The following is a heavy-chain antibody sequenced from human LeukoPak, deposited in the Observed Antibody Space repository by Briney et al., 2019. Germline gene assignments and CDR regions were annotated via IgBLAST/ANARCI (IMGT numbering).Heavy chain of an antibody. CDR3: AKETYGDYSY. CDR1: GFTFSRYA. J-gene: IGHJ4*02. D-gene: IGHD4-17*01. V-gene: IGHV3-23*01. Sequence: GGSLRLSCAASGFTFSRYAMSWVRQATGKGLEWVSVISYSGDSTYYEDSVKGRFTISRDNSKNTLYLQMNSLRAEDTAVYYCAKETYGDYSYWGQGALVTVSS. CDR2: ISYSGDST.